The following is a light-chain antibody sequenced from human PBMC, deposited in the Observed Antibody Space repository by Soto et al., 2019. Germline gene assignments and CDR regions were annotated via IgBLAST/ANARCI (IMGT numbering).Light chain of an antibody. Sequence: SALTQPASVSGSPGQSITISCTGTSSDVGSYNLVSWYQQHPGKAPKLMIYEGSKRPSGVSNRFSGSKSGNTASLTISGLQAVDEADYYCCSYAGSRLSFGTGTKVTVL. J-gene: IGLJ1*01. CDR1: SSDVGSYNL. CDR2: EGS. V-gene: IGLV2-23*01. CDR3: CSYAGSRLS.